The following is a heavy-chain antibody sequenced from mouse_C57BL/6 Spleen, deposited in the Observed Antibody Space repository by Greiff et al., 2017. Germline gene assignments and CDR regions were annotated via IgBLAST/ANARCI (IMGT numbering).Heavy chain of an antibody. CDR2: ISSGGDYI. V-gene: IGHV5-9-1*02. CDR3: TREDWDYFDY. CDR1: GFTFSSYA. D-gene: IGHD4-1*01. J-gene: IGHJ2*01. Sequence: EVQGVESGEGLVKPGGSLKLSCAASGFTFSSYAMSWVRQTPEKRLEWVAYISSGGDYIYYADTVKGRFTISRDNARNTLYLQMSSLKSDDTAMYYCTREDWDYFDYWGQGTTLTVSS.